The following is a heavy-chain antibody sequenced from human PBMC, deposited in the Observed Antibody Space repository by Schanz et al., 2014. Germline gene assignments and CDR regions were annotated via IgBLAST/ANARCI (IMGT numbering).Heavy chain of an antibody. D-gene: IGHD3-10*01. V-gene: IGHV3-23*04. CDR1: TSIFNHAW. J-gene: IGHJ3*02. CDR3: AKGRFGELSAFDI. Sequence: EVQLVESGGGLVKPGGSLRLSCAASTSIFNHAWMTWVRQIPGKGLEWVSAISASGGDTYYADSVKGRFTISRDNSKNTLYLQMNSLRAEDTAVYYCAKGRFGELSAFDIWGQGTMVTVSS. CDR2: ISASGGDT.